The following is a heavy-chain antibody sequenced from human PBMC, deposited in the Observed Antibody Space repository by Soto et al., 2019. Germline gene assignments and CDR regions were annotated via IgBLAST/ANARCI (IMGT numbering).Heavy chain of an antibody. V-gene: IGHV4-34*01. CDR2: INHSGST. Sequence: LTCAVYGGSFSGYYWSWIRQPPGKGLEWIGEINHSGSTNYNPSLKSRVTISVDTSKNQFSLKLSSVTAADTAVYYCASYEYRSSLYGRDVWGQGTTVTVSS. CDR1: GGSFSGYY. J-gene: IGHJ6*02. CDR3: ASYEYRSSLYGRDV. D-gene: IGHD6-6*01.